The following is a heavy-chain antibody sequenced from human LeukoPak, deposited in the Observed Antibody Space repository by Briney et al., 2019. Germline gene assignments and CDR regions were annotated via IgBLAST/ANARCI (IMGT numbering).Heavy chain of an antibody. D-gene: IGHD3-22*01. V-gene: IGHV3-11*04. CDR1: GFTFSDYY. J-gene: IGHJ4*02. Sequence: GGSLRLSCAASGFTFSDYYMSWIRQAPGKGLEWVSYISSSGSTIYYADSVKGRFTISRDNAKNSLSLQMNSLRAEDTAVYYCARSRHSYDSSGFPHYWGQGTLVTVSS. CDR2: ISSSGSTI. CDR3: ARSRHSYDSSGFPHY.